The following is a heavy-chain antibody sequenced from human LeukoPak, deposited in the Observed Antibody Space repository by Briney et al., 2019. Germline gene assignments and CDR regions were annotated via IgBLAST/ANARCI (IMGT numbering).Heavy chain of an antibody. D-gene: IGHD1-7*01. CDR2: ISGNGNT. J-gene: IGHJ4*02. CDR1: GGSFTNHF. Sequence: PSETLSLTCTVSGGSFTNHFWNWIRQPPGKGLEWIGEISGNGNTRYNPSLSSWVTISVDTSKNQFSLRLNSVTAADTAVYYCARDPGGTGTSDFDFWGQGTLVTVSS. V-gene: IGHV4-59*11. CDR3: ARDPGGTGTSDFDF.